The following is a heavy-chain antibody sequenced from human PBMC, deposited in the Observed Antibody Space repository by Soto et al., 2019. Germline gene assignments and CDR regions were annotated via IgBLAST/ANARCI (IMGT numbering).Heavy chain of an antibody. Sequence: SETLSLTCAVSVGSISSSNWWSWVRHPPGKGLDWIGEIYHSGSTNYNPSLKSRVTISVYKSKNQFSLKLSSVTAADTAVYYCARISGATVGSWGQGTLVTVSS. D-gene: IGHD1-26*01. CDR2: IYHSGST. J-gene: IGHJ5*02. V-gene: IGHV4-4*02. CDR3: ARISGATVGS. CDR1: VGSISSSNW.